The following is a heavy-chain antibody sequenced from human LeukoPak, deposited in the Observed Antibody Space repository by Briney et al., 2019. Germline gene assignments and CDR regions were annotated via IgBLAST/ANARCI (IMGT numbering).Heavy chain of an antibody. V-gene: IGHV4-4*02. J-gene: IGHJ4*02. Sequence: SETLSLTCAVSTDSITSNWWSWVRQPPGKGLEWIGEVHKSGSTNYYPSLQSRVTISIDKSKNQIALELTSVTAADTAVYYCAKEIVGAPTPGAYLGQGILVTVSS. D-gene: IGHD1-26*01. CDR2: VHKSGST. CDR3: AKEIVGAPTPGAY. CDR1: TDSITSNW.